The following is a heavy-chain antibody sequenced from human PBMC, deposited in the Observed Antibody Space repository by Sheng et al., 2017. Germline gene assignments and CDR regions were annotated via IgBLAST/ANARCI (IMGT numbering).Heavy chain of an antibody. CDR1: GGTFSSYT. D-gene: IGHD2-15*01. CDR3: ARGAGYCSGGSCYGY. Sequence: QVQLVQSGAEVKKPGSSVKVSCKASGGTFSSYTISWVRQAPGQGLEWIGRIIPILGIANYAQKFQGRVTITADKSTSTAYMELSSLRSEDTAVYYCARGAGYCSGGSCYGYWGQGTLVTVSS. CDR2: IIPILGIA. V-gene: IGHV1-69*02. J-gene: IGHJ4*02.